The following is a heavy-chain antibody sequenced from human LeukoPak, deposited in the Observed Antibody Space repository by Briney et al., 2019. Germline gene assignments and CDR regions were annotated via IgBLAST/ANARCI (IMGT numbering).Heavy chain of an antibody. J-gene: IGHJ4*02. V-gene: IGHV3-7*05. CDR1: GFTFSNYW. CDR3: ATHYDSGPCKD. Sequence: PGGSLRLSCAASGFTFSNYWMTWVRQAPGKGLEWVANIKKDGGDKYYVDSVKGRFTISRDNTKNSLFLQMNSLRAEDTAMYYCATHYDSGPCKDWGQGTLVTVSS. D-gene: IGHD3-22*01. CDR2: IKKDGGDK.